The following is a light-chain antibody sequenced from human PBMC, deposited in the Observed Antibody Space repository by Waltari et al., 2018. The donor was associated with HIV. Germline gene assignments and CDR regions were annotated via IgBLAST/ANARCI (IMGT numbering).Light chain of an antibody. CDR3: CSYAGDTTFV. V-gene: IGLV2-23*02. J-gene: IGLJ1*01. Sequence: QSALTQPASVSGSPGQSITIYCTGTSGDVGAYNYVSWYHQHPNQAPKLMIYDVTKRPSWVSSRFAGSKSGNTASRTLSGLQAEDEADYYCCSYAGDTTFVFGTGTKVTVL. CDR2: DVT. CDR1: SGDVGAYNY.